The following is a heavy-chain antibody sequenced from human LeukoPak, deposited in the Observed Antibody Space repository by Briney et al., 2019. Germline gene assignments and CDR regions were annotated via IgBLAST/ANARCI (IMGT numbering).Heavy chain of an antibody. J-gene: IGHJ6*03. D-gene: IGHD2-2*02. CDR1: GCTFSSYG. V-gene: IGHV3-33*01. Sequence: GGSLRLSCAVSGCTFSSYGMHWVRQAPGKGREWVAVICYDGSNKYYADSVKGRFTISRNNSKNTLYLQMNSLRAEDAAVYYCARAAGPGVILGLLGYYMDVWGKGTTVTVS. CDR2: ICYDGSNK. CDR3: ARAAGPGVILGLLGYYMDV.